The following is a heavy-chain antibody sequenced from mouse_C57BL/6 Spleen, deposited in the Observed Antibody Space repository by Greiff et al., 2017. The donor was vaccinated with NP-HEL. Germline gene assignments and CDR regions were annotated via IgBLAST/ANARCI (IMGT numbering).Heavy chain of an antibody. D-gene: IGHD6-2*01. CDR2: IRNKANGYTT. V-gene: IGHV7-3*01. CDR3: ARYSLYAMDY. CDR1: GFTFTDYY. J-gene: IGHJ4*01. Sequence: EVMLVESGGGLVQPGGSLSLSCAASGFTFTDYYMSWVRQPPGKALEWLGFIRNKANGYTTEYSASVQGRFTISRDNSKSILYLQMNALRAEDSATYYCARYSLYAMDYWGQGTSVTVSS.